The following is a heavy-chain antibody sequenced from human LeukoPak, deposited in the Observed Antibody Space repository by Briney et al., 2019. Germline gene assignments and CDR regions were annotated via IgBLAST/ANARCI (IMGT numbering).Heavy chain of an antibody. D-gene: IGHD6-19*01. J-gene: IGHJ4*02. CDR3: AKAKYSSMYYFDY. CDR1: GFTFSSYA. V-gene: IGHV3-23*01. Sequence: GGSLRLSCAASGFTFSSYAMSWVRQAPGKGLEWVSAISGSGGSTYYADSMKGRFTISRDNSKNTLYLQMNSLRAEDTAVYYCAKAKYSSMYYFDYWGQGTLVTVSS. CDR2: ISGSGGST.